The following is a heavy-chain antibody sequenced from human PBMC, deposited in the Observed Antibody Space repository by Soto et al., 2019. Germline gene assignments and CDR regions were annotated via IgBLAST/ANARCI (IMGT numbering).Heavy chain of an antibody. CDR2: IYYSGST. J-gene: IGHJ6*02. V-gene: IGHV4-39*01. D-gene: IGHD2-21*02. CDR3: AGGVVVTATGYYYGMDV. CDR1: GGSISSSSYY. Sequence: SETLSLTCTVSGGSISSSSYYWGWIRQPPGKGLEWIGSIYYSGSTYYNPSLKSRVTISVDTSKNQFSLKLSSVTAADTAVYYCAGGVVVTATGYYYGMDVWGQGTTVTVSS.